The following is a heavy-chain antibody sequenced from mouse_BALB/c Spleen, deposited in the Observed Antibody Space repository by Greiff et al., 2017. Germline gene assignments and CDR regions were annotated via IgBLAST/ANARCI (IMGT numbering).Heavy chain of an antibody. V-gene: IGHV1-31*01. Sequence: VQLQQSGPELVKPGASVKISCKASGYSFTGYYMHWVKQSHVKSLEWIGRINPYNGATSYNQNFKDKASLTVDKSSSTAYMELHSLTSEDSAVYYCASTTATSGYAMDYWGQGTSVTVSS. CDR1: GYSFTGYY. CDR3: ASTTATSGYAMDY. J-gene: IGHJ4*01. CDR2: INPYNGAT. D-gene: IGHD1-2*01.